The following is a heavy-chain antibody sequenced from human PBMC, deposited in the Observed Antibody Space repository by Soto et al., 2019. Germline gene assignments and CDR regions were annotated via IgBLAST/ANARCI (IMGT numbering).Heavy chain of an antibody. CDR1: ECTFSLYS. J-gene: IGHJ4*02. D-gene: IGHD3-22*01. CDR2: ISSSSSYI. Sequence: GGTLRLSCEASECTFSLYSMVWVRQAPGEGLEWVSSISSSSSYIYYADSLKGRISISRDNAKNSLYLQTDSLRVEDTATYYCVRARATDSRPDYWGQGTLVTVSS. CDR3: VRARATDSRPDY. V-gene: IGHV3-21*03.